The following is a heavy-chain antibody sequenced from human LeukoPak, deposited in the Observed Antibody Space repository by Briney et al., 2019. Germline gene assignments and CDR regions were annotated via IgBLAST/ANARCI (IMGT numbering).Heavy chain of an antibody. CDR2: IYENGGTT. V-gene: IGHV3-23*01. D-gene: IGHD2-21*01. CDR3: AKDFRIGYSAHFDY. J-gene: IGHJ4*02. CDR1: GFTFRSHA. Sequence: GGSLRLSCVGSGFTFRSHAMSWVRQAPEKGLGFVSGIYENGGTTYYADSVKGRFSISRDNSKNTLDLQMDSLRGEDTAVYYCAKDFRIGYSAHFDYWGQGALVTVSS.